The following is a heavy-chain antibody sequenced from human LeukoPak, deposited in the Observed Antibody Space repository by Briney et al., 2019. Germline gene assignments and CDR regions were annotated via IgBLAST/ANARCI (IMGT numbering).Heavy chain of an antibody. CDR2: ISGGGGAT. D-gene: IGHD6-13*01. CDR3: AKGAPYSSSWPILFDY. J-gene: IGHJ4*02. Sequence: GGSLRLSCAASGFTFSSYAMSWVGQAPGKGLEWVSAISGGGGATSYADSVKGRFTISRDNSKNTLYLQMNSLRAEDTAVYYCAKGAPYSSSWPILFDYWGQGTLVTVSS. V-gene: IGHV3-23*01. CDR1: GFTFSSYA.